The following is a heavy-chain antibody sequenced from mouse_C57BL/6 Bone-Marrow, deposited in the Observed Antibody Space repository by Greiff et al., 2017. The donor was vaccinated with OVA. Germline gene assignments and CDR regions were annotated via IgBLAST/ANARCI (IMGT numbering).Heavy chain of an antibody. CDR1: GYTFTSYW. Sequence: VQLQQPGAELVKPGASVKLSCKASGYTFTSYWMHWVQQRPGQGLEWIGMIRHNSGSTNSNEKFKSKATLTVYKSSSTAYMQLSTLTSEDSAVYYCARDGTAWFAYWGQGTLVTVSA. J-gene: IGHJ3*01. CDR3: ARDGTAWFAY. V-gene: IGHV1-64*01. D-gene: IGHD1-1*01. CDR2: IRHNSGST.